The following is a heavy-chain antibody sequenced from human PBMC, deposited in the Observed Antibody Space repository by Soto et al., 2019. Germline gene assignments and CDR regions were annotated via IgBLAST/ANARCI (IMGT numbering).Heavy chain of an antibody. V-gene: IGHV3-74*01. J-gene: IGHJ6*02. CDR3: AKDTAYAMDV. CDR1: GFDFSNSW. Sequence: EVQLVESGGGLVQPGGSLRLSCAASGFDFSNSWIHWVRQGPGEGLVWVSHINSDGSGTTYADSVKGRFTISRDNAKNTVYLQMNSLRAEDTAVYYCAKDTAYAMDVWGQGTTVTVSS. D-gene: IGHD2-15*01. CDR2: INSDGSGT.